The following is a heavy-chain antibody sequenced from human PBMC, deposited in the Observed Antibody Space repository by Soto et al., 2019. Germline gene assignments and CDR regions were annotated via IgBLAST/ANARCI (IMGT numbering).Heavy chain of an antibody. D-gene: IGHD2-15*01. J-gene: IGHJ3*02. V-gene: IGHV4-34*01. Sequence: PSETLSLTCAVYGGSFSGYYWSWIRQPPGKGLEWIGEINHSGSTNYNPSLKSRVTISVDTSKNQFSLKLSSVTAADTAVYYCARVSSSAAATGAFDILGQGTMVTVSS. CDR1: GGSFSGYY. CDR3: ARVSSSAAATGAFDI. CDR2: INHSGST.